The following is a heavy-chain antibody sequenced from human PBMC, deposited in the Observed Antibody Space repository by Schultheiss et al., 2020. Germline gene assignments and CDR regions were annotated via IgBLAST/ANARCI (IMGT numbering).Heavy chain of an antibody. Sequence: SQTLSLTCAVYGGSFSGYYWSWIRQPPGKGLEWIGYIYYSGSTNYNPSLKSRVTISVDTSKNQFSLKLSSVTAADTAVYYCARGGQYGDIWGQGTMVTVSS. CDR3: ARGGQYGDI. J-gene: IGHJ3*02. CDR1: GGSFSGYY. CDR2: IYYSGST. D-gene: IGHD4-17*01. V-gene: IGHV4-59*08.